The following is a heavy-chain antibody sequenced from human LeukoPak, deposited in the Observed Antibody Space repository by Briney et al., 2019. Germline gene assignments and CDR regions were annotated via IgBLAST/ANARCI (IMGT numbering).Heavy chain of an antibody. CDR2: ITGSGGST. J-gene: IGHJ4*02. Sequence: GGSLRLSCAASGFTFSSYAMSWVRQAPGKGLEWVSAITGSGGSTSYADSLKGRFTISRDNSKNTLYLQMNSLRAEDTAVYYCARATTFDYWGQGTLVTVSS. CDR3: ARATTFDY. V-gene: IGHV3-23*01. D-gene: IGHD1-26*01. CDR1: GFTFSSYA.